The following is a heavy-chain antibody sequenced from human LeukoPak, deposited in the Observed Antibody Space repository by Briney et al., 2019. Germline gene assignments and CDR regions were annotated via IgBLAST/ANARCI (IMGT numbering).Heavy chain of an antibody. CDR1: GGSISSYY. J-gene: IGHJ3*02. CDR2: IYHSGST. Sequence: ASETLSLTCTVSGGSISSYYWGWIRQPPGKGLEWIGSIYHSGSTYYNPSLKSRVTISVDTSKNQFSLKLSSVTAADTAVYYCARSRGIGYCSGGSCYHDAFDIWGQGTMVTVSS. V-gene: IGHV4-38-2*02. CDR3: ARSRGIGYCSGGSCYHDAFDI. D-gene: IGHD2-15*01.